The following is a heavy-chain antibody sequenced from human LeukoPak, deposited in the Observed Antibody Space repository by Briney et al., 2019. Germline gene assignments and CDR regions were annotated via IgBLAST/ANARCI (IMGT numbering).Heavy chain of an antibody. CDR3: ARHLYYYGSGSYYLFDY. CDR1: GGSISSGGYY. J-gene: IGHJ4*02. Sequence: SETLSLTCTVSGGSISSGGYYWGWIRQPPGKGLEWIGSIYYSGSTYYNPSLKSRVTISVDTSKNQFSLKLSSVTAADTAVYYCARHLYYYGSGSYYLFDYWGQGTLVTVSS. D-gene: IGHD3-10*01. CDR2: IYYSGST. V-gene: IGHV4-39*01.